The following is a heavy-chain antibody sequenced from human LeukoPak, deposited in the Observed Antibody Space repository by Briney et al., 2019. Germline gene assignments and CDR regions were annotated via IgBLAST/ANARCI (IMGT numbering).Heavy chain of an antibody. CDR1: GFSFSSYA. CDR3: AKDPYDVLTGAPRGFDP. V-gene: IGHV3-23*01. D-gene: IGHD3-9*01. Sequence: PGGSLRLSCAVSGFSFSSYAMSWVRQAPGEGLEWVSAISGSGGSTYYADSVKGRFTISRDNSKNTLYLQMNSLRAADTAVYYCAKDPYDVLTGAPRGFDPWGQGTLVTVSS. J-gene: IGHJ5*02. CDR2: ISGSGGST.